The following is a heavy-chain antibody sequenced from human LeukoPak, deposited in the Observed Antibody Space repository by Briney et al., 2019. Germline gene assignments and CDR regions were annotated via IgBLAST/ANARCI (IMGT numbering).Heavy chain of an antibody. J-gene: IGHJ1*01. CDR3: ARDYLATTEH. V-gene: IGHV3-48*01. Sequence: PGGSLRLSCAASGFTFSSYSMNWVRQAPGKGLEWVSYISSSSSTIYYADSVKGRFTISRDNAKNSLYLQMNSLRAEDTALYYCARDYLATTEHWGQGTLVTVSS. CDR1: GFTFSSYS. CDR2: ISSSSSTI. D-gene: IGHD5-12*01.